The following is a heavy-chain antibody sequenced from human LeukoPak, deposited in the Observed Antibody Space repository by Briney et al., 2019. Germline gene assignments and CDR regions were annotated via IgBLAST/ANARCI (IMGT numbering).Heavy chain of an antibody. D-gene: IGHD6-6*01. CDR2: ISYSGST. CDR1: GGSISSYY. V-gene: IGHV4-59*01. J-gene: IGHJ6*03. Sequence: SETLSLTCTVSGGSISSYYWSWIRQPPGKGLEWIGYISYSGSTNYNPSLKSRVAISVDTSKSQFSLKLSSVTAADTAIYYCASGIVPDYYYYYMDVWGEGTTVTVSS. CDR3: ASGIVPDYYYYYMDV.